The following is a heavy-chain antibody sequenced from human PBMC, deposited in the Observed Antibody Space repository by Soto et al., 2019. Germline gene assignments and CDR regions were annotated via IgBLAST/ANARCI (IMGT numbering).Heavy chain of an antibody. CDR2: IWYDGSNK. D-gene: IGHD2-15*01. V-gene: IGHV3-33*01. J-gene: IGHJ6*02. Sequence: QVQLVESGGGVVQPGRSLRLSCAASGFTFSSYGMHWVRQAPGKGLEWVAVIWYDGSNKYYADSVKGRFTISRDNSKNTLYLQMNSLRAEDTAVYYCASFQFVVVVAATSSGRYGMDVWGQGTTVTVSS. CDR1: GFTFSSYG. CDR3: ASFQFVVVVAATSSGRYGMDV.